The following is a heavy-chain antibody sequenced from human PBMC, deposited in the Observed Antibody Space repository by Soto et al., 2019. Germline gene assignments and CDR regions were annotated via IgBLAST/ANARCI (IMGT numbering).Heavy chain of an antibody. CDR2: ITSKRYGGTA. J-gene: IGHJ4*02. D-gene: IGHD3-10*01. Sequence: EVQLVESGGGLAQPGRSLRLSCTSSGFTFAHFALTWFRQAPGRGLECVGFITSKRYGGTAEYAASVKGRFTISRDDSKCIAYLHMDRLKTEDTGIYYCARLTANNYGWGTYPFDFWGQGARVTVSS. CDR1: GFTFAHFA. V-gene: IGHV3-49*03. CDR3: ARLTANNYGWGTYPFDF.